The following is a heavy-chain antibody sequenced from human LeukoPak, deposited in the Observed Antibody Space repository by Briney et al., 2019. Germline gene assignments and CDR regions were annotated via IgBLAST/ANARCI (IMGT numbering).Heavy chain of an antibody. D-gene: IGHD3-10*01. Sequence: KTSETLSPTCTVSGGSLSGSYWSWIRQPPGKQFEWMGYIYSSGSSGITTYNPSLQSRIIISQDTFKNDFSLKLTSVTAADAAVYYCARLAARRGYYYSGMDVWGQGTTVTVSS. V-gene: IGHV4-59*01. CDR1: GGSLSGSY. CDR2: IYSSGSSGIT. CDR3: ARLAARRGYYYSGMDV. J-gene: IGHJ6*02.